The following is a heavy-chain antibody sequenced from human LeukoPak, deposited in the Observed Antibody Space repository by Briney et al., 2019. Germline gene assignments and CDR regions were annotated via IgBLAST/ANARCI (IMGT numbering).Heavy chain of an antibody. CDR1: GFTFSSYA. D-gene: IGHD3-3*01. CDR3: AKDPDYDFWSGYPYGMDV. Sequence: GGSLRLPCAASGFTFSSYAMSWVRQAPGKGLEWVSAISGSGGSTYYADSVKGRFTISRDNSKNMLYLQMNSLRAEDTAVYYCAKDPDYDFWSGYPYGMDVWGQGTTVTVSS. J-gene: IGHJ6*02. CDR2: ISGSGGST. V-gene: IGHV3-23*01.